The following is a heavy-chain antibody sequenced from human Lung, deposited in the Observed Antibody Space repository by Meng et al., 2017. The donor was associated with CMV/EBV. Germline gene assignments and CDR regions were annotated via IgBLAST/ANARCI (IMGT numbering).Heavy chain of an antibody. CDR3: ARGWAMRYCSSTSCYKGQWYFDL. V-gene: IGHV4-34*01. CDR1: YY. Sequence: YYWSWIRQPPGKGLEWIGEIHHSGSTNYNPSLKSRVTISVDTSKNQFSLKLSSVTAADTAVYYCARGWAMRYCSSTSCYKGQWYFDLWGRGTLVTVSS. J-gene: IGHJ2*01. D-gene: IGHD2-2*02. CDR2: IHHSGST.